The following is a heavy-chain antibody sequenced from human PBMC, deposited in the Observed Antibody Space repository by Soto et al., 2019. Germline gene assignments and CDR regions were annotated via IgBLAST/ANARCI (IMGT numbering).Heavy chain of an antibody. Sequence: SETLSLTCTVSGGSISSGGYYWSWIRQHPGKGLEWIGYIYYSGRTYYNPSLMSRATISLDTSKNLFSLNLRSVTAADTAVYYCTRGPSGDRVDFWGQRLLVTVSS. CDR1: GGSISSGGYY. CDR3: TRGPSGDRVDF. CDR2: IYYSGRT. J-gene: IGHJ4*02. D-gene: IGHD7-27*01. V-gene: IGHV4-30-4*08.